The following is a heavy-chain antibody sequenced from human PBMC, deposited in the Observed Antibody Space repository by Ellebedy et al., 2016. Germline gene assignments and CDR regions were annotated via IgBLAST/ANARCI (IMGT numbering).Heavy chain of an antibody. V-gene: IGHV3-23*01. CDR1: GFAFSIYA. Sequence: GESLKISCAASGFAFSIYAMTWVRQAPGKGLEWVSAISGGGRRTYYADSVKGRFTISRDNSKNTLYLQMNSLRAEDTAVYYRAKGGEYSHFDLWGRGTLVTVSS. CDR3: AKGGEYSHFDL. D-gene: IGHD3-16*01. CDR2: ISGGGRRT. J-gene: IGHJ2*01.